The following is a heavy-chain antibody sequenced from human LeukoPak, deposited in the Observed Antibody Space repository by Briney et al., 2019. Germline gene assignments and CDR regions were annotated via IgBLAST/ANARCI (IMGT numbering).Heavy chain of an antibody. J-gene: IGHJ3*02. CDR1: GGSIGGSGHY. CDR2: IYHTGST. CDR3: ARGGEDPTVTSYAAFDI. V-gene: IGHV4-30-2*01. Sequence: PSETLSLTCTVSGGSIGGSGHYWSWIRQPPGKGLEWIGYIYHTGSTYYNPSLKSRVTISVYRSNTQFSLNLRFVTAADTAVYYCARGGEDPTVTSYAAFDIWGQGTMVTVSS. D-gene: IGHD4-17*01.